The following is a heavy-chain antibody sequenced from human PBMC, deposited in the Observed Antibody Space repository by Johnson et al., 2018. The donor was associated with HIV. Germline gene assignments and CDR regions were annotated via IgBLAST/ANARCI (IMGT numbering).Heavy chain of an antibody. CDR1: GFTVSSNY. Sequence: QVQLVESGGGLVKPGGSLRLSCAASGFTVSSNYMSWVRQAPGKGLEWVAVISYVGTNEDYADSVKGRLTISRDNAKNSLYLQMNSLRADDTAVYFCARAINDAFDIWGQGTMVTVSP. J-gene: IGHJ3*02. CDR3: ARAINDAFDI. V-gene: IGHV3-33*08. CDR2: ISYVGTNE.